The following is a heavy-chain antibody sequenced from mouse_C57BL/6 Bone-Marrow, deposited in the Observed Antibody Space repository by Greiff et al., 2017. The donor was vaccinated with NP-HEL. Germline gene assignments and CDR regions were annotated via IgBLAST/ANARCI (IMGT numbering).Heavy chain of an antibody. Sequence: QVQLQQSGPGLVQPSQSLSITCTVSGFSLTSYGVHWVRQSPGKGLEWLGVIWRGGSTDYNAAFMSRLSITKDNSKSQVFFKMNSLQADDTAIYYCAIHYYGSSYCLYFDVWGTGTTVTVSS. V-gene: IGHV2-5*01. CDR2: IWRGGST. J-gene: IGHJ1*03. D-gene: IGHD1-1*01. CDR1: GFSLTSYG. CDR3: AIHYYGSSYCLYFDV.